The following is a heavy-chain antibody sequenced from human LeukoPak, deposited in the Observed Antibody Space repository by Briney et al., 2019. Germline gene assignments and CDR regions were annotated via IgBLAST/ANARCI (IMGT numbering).Heavy chain of an antibody. D-gene: IGHD6-19*01. CDR1: GFTFSSHS. Sequence: GGSLRLSCAASGFTFSSHSMNWVRQAPGKGLEWVSSISSSSSYIYYADSVKGRFTTSRDNSKNTLYLQMNSLRAEDTAVYYCAKRSSYSSGWNFDYWGQGTLVTVSS. V-gene: IGHV3-21*04. J-gene: IGHJ4*02. CDR3: AKRSSYSSGWNFDY. CDR2: ISSSSSYI.